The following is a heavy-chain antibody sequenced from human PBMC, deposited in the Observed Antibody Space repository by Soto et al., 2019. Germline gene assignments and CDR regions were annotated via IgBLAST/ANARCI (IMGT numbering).Heavy chain of an antibody. CDR1: GYTLTELS. D-gene: IGHD2-21*01. V-gene: IGHV1-24*01. J-gene: IGHJ2*01. Sequence: GASVKVSCKVSGYTLTELSMHWVRQAPGKGLEWMGGFDPEDGETIYAQKFQGRVTMTEDTSTDTAYMALSSLRSEDTAVYYCETAFPARKSDAFGLCGRGTMVPVSS. CDR3: ETAFPARKSDAFGL. CDR2: FDPEDGET.